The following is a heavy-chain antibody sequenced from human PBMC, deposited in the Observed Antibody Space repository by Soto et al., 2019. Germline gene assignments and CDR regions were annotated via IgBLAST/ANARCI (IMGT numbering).Heavy chain of an antibody. CDR1: GFTFSSYS. Sequence: GALRLSCAASGFTFSSYSMNWVRQAPGKGLEWVSSISSSSSYIYYADSVKGRFTISRDNAKNSLYLQMNSLRAEDTAVYYCARDGGIAAAGILERRPRSDYWGQGT. D-gene: IGHD6-13*01. J-gene: IGHJ4*02. CDR2: ISSSSSYI. CDR3: ARDGGIAAAGILERRPRSDY. V-gene: IGHV3-21*01.